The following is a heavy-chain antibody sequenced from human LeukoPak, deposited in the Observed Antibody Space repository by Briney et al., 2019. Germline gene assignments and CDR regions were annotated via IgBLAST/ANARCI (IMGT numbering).Heavy chain of an antibody. V-gene: IGHV3-23*01. D-gene: IGHD4-11*01. Sequence: PGGSLRLSCSPSGFTSTKYAMSGVCQAPGKGLEWVSSISGGGYSTNFADSLKGRFTISRDNSMNTLYLQVNSLRAEDTAIYYCAKGLREYSSRSRDHHFYHWGQGTLVTVSS. J-gene: IGHJ4*02. CDR3: AKGLREYSSRSRDHHFYH. CDR1: GFTSTKYA. CDR2: ISGGGYST.